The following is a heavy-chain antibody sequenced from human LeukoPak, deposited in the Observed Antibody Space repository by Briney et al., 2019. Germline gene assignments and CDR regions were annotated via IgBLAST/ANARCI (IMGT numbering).Heavy chain of an antibody. V-gene: IGHV3-53*01. CDR1: GFTVSSYY. CDR3: ARILEAGAPFDY. CDR2: LYSDYST. Sequence: PGGSLRLSCAASGFTVSSYYMSWVRQAPGKGLEWVSVLYSDYSTYYADSVKGRFTISRDNSKNTLYLQMNSLRAEDTAVYYCARILEAGAPFDYWGQGTLVTVSS. J-gene: IGHJ4*02. D-gene: IGHD1-26*01.